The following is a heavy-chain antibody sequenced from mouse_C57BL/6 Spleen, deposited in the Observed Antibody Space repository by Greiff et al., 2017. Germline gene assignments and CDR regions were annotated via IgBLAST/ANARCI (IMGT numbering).Heavy chain of an antibody. Sequence: EVQLQQSGPELVKPGASVKISCKASGYSFTGYFMNWVKQSHGKSLEWIGRINPYNGDTFYNQKFKGKATLTVDKSSSTAHMEHLSLTSEDFAVYYYAITTVVADGHWYFDGWGTGTTVTVSS. V-gene: IGHV1-37*01. CDR1: GYSFTGYF. CDR2: INPYNGDT. J-gene: IGHJ1*03. CDR3: AITTVVADGHWYFDG. D-gene: IGHD1-1*01.